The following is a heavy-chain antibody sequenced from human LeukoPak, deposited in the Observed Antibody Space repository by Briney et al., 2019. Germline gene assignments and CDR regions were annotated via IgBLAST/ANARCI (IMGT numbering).Heavy chain of an antibody. J-gene: IGHJ4*02. D-gene: IGHD1-26*01. CDR1: GGSISSSSYY. CDR3: ARRSGSYSLFDY. V-gene: IGHV4-39*07. Sequence: SKTLSLTCTVSGGSISSSSYYWGWIRQPPGKGLEWIGSIYYSGSTYYNPSLKSRVTISVDTSKNQFSLKLSSVTAADTAVYYCARRSGSYSLFDYWGQGTLVTVSS. CDR2: IYYSGST.